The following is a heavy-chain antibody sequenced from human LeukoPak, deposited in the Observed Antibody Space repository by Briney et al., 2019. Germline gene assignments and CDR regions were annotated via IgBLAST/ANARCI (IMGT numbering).Heavy chain of an antibody. CDR2: ISWNSGSI. V-gene: IGHV3-9*01. D-gene: IGHD3-22*01. J-gene: IGHJ4*02. CDR1: GFTFGDYA. Sequence: GRSLRLSCAASGFTFGDYAMHWVRQAPGKGLEWVSGISWNSGSIGYADSVKGRFTVSRDNAKNSLYLQMNSLRAEDTALYYCAKDGLGSSGYYYFDYWGQGTLVTVSS. CDR3: AKDGLGSSGYYYFDY.